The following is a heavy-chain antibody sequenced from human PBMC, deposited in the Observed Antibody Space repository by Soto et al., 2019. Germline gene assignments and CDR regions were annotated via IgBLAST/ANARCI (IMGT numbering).Heavy chain of an antibody. CDR2: IIPISGTA. D-gene: IGHD2-2*01. Sequence: QVQLVQSGAEVKKPGSSVKVSCKASGGTFSSYAISWVRQAPGQGLEWMGGIIPISGTANYGQKFQGRVTITADESTSTAYMELSSLRSEDTAVYYCARSQVSSTSLEIYYYYYYGMDVWGQGTTVTVSS. J-gene: IGHJ6*02. CDR3: ARSQVSSTSLEIYYYYYYGMDV. V-gene: IGHV1-69*01. CDR1: GGTFSSYA.